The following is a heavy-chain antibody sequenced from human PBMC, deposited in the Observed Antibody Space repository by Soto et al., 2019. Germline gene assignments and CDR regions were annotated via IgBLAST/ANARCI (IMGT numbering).Heavy chain of an antibody. D-gene: IGHD3-9*01. CDR2: IYYSGST. CDR1: GGNIISYY. V-gene: IGHV4-59*01. CDR3: ARDQTTGYFDY. Sequence: LETMPLTCTVSGGNIISYYWSWIRQKPGKGLEWIGYIYYSGSTNYNPSLKSRVTISVDTSKNQFSLKLSSVTAADTAVYYCARDQTTGYFDYWGQGTLVTVSS. J-gene: IGHJ4*02.